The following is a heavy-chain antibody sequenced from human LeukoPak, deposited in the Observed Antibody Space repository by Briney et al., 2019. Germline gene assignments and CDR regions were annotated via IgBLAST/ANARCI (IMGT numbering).Heavy chain of an antibody. CDR3: ARDRWYAATIIGEAAHHFDS. V-gene: IGHV1-18*01. D-gene: IGHD3-22*01. J-gene: IGHJ4*02. CDR2: ISTYDGHT. Sequence: GASVKVSCKASGYTFTSYGISWVRQAPGQGLEWMGWISTYDGHTNYAQKLQGRVTVTTDTSTSTAYMELRSLTSDDTAMYYCARDRWYAATIIGEAAHHFDSWGQGTLVTVSS. CDR1: GYTFTSYG.